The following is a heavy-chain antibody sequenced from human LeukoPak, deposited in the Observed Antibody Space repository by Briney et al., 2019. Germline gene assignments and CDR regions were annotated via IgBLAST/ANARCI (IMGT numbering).Heavy chain of an antibody. CDR2: LYYSGST. CDR3: ARAPSYDFWSGYPYYFDY. J-gene: IGHJ4*02. D-gene: IGHD3-3*01. Sequence: SETLSLTCTVSGGSISSSSYYWGWIRQPPGKGLEWIGSLYYSGSTYYHPSLKSRVTITVDTSKNQFSLKLSSVTAADTAVYYCARAPSYDFWSGYPYYFDYWGEGTLVTVSS. V-gene: IGHV4-39*07. CDR1: GGSISSSSYY.